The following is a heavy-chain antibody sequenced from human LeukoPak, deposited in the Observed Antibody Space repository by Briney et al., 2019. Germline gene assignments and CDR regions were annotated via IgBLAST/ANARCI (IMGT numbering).Heavy chain of an antibody. CDR2: ISGSGGST. J-gene: IGHJ4*02. V-gene: IGHV3-23*01. Sequence: PGGSLRLSCAASGFTFSSYAMSWVRQAPGKGLEWVSAISGSGGSTYYADSVKGRFTISRDNSKNTLYLQMNSLRAEDTAVYYCARDFLVVTAIVKTSGGGYWGQGTLVTVSS. D-gene: IGHD2-21*02. CDR3: ARDFLVVTAIVKTSGGGY. CDR1: GFTFSSYA.